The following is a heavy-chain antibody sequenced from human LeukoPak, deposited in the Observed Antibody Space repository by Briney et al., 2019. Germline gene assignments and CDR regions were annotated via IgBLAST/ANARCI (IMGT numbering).Heavy chain of an antibody. J-gene: IGHJ6*02. D-gene: IGHD3-22*01. CDR3: ARAGHYDSSGSLDV. CDR2: IYYSGST. V-gene: IGHV4-59*08. Sequence: SETLSLTCTVSGGSISGYYWSWIRQPPGKGLEWIGYIYYSGSTNYNPSLKSRVTISVDTSKNQFSLKLSSVTAADTAVYYCARAGHYDSSGSLDVWGQGTTVTVSS. CDR1: GGSISGYY.